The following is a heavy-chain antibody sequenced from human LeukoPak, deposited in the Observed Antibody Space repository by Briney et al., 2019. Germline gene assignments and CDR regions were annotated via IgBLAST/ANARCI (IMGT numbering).Heavy chain of an antibody. CDR2: IYYSGST. J-gene: IGHJ6*03. CDR3: ARAPLWFGELKPVYYYYVDV. CDR1: GGSISSGGYY. Sequence: SETLSLTCTVSGGSISSGGYYWSWIRQHPGKGLEWIGYIYYSGSTYYNLSLKSRVTISVDTSKNQFSLKLSSVTAADTAVYYCARAPLWFGELKPVYYYYVDVWGKGTTVTVSS. V-gene: IGHV4-31*03. D-gene: IGHD3-10*01.